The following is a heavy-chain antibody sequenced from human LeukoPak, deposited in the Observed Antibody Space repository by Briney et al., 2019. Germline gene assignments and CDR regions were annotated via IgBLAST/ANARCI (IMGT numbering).Heavy chain of an antibody. Sequence: PGGSLRLSCAASGFTFDDYAMHWVRQAPGKGLEWVSGISWNSGSIGYADSVKGRFTIPRDNAKNSLYLQMNSLRAEDTALYYCAKDKNDFWSGYYMTWGQGTLVTVSS. CDR2: ISWNSGSI. V-gene: IGHV3-9*01. D-gene: IGHD3-3*01. J-gene: IGHJ5*02. CDR1: GFTFDDYA. CDR3: AKDKNDFWSGYYMT.